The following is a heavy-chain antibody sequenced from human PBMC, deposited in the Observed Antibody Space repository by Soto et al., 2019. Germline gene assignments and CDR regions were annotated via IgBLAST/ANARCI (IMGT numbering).Heavy chain of an antibody. CDR3: ARGVLH. D-gene: IGHD3-16*01. Sequence: QVQLQESGPGLVKPSQTLSLTCTVSCCSISSDGYYWIWIRQHPGKRLEWIGSIDYSGSTYYNPSLKSRVTISVDKSKNQFSLKLSSVTAADTAVYYCARGVLHWGQGTLVTVSS. CDR2: IDYSGST. V-gene: IGHV4-31*03. J-gene: IGHJ4*02. CDR1: CCSISSDGYY.